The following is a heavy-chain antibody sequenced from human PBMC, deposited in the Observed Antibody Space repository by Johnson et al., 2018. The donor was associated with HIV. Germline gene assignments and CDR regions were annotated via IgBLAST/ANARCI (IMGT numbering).Heavy chain of an antibody. V-gene: IGHV3-30*19. J-gene: IGHJ3*01. Sequence: QVQLVESGGGVVQPGRSLRLSCAASGFTFSNYGMHWVRQAPGKGLAWVAVIWFDGSNKYYADSVKGRFTISRDNSKNMLDLQMNSLRAGDAAVYYCARDYRGRTVDAFDVWGQGTLVIVSS. D-gene: IGHD3-16*02. CDR1: GFTFSNYG. CDR3: ARDYRGRTVDAFDV. CDR2: IWFDGSNK.